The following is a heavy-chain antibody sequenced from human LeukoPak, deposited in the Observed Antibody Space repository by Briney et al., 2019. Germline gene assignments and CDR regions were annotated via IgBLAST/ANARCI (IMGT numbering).Heavy chain of an antibody. CDR3: ATIILDDSSGYSHWHIWFDP. D-gene: IGHD3-22*01. J-gene: IGHJ5*02. Sequence: ASVKVSCKASGYTFTSYYMHWVRQAPGQGLEWMGIINPSGGSTSYAQKFQGRVTMTEDTSTDTAYMELSSLRSEDTAVYYCATIILDDSSGYSHWHIWFDPWGQGTLVTVSS. CDR2: INPSGGST. V-gene: IGHV1-46*01. CDR1: GYTFTSYY.